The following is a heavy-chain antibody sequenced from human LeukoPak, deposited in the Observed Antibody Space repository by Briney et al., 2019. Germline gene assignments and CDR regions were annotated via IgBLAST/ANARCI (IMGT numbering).Heavy chain of an antibody. CDR3: AGYRGSFYAFGF. V-gene: IGHV1-2*02. Sequence: ASVKVSCKAAGYTFTRYYMHWVRQSPAQGREWMGWINPNSGGTNYAQKFQGRVSMTRDTSISTAYMELSRLRSDDAAVYYCAGYRGSFYAFGFWGQGTLVTVSS. CDR2: INPNSGGT. D-gene: IGHD1-26*01. CDR1: GYTFTRYY. J-gene: IGHJ4*02.